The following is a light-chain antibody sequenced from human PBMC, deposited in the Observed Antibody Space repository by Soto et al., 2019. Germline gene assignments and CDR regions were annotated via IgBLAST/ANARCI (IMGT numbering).Light chain of an antibody. CDR3: QKYNDWPFT. V-gene: IGKV3-15*01. J-gene: IGKJ3*01. Sequence: EIVMTQSPAILSVSPGERATLSCGASQSVSNNLAWYQQKPGQAPRLLIYGASTRATGIPARFSGSGSGTEFTLTISGLQSEDFALYYCQKYNDWPFTFGPGTKVDIK. CDR2: GAS. CDR1: QSVSNN.